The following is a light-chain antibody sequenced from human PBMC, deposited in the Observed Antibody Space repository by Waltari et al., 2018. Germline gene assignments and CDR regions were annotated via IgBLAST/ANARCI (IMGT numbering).Light chain of an antibody. CDR2: VNRDGSH. V-gene: IGLV4-69*01. Sequence: QLVLTQSPSASASLGASVKLTCTLSSGHSSNIIAWHQQQLEKGPRYLMKVNRDGSHSKGDEIPDRFSGSSSGAERYLTISSLQSEDEAGYYGQTGGHGTWVFGGGTKLTVL. CDR1: SGHSSNI. CDR3: QTGGHGTWV. J-gene: IGLJ3*02.